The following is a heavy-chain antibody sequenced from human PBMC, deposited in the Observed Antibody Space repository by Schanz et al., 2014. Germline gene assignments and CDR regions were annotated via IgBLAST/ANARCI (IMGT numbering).Heavy chain of an antibody. CDR2: ISYDGSNK. D-gene: IGHD2-15*01. Sequence: VQLLESGGGLVQPGGSLRLSCAASGFIFSSYAMHWVRQAPGKGLEWVAVISYDGSNKYYADSVKGRFTISRDNSKNTLYLQMNTLRAEDTAVYYCARDRGYCSGGSCLTFDYWGQGTLVTVSS. CDR1: GFIFSSYA. J-gene: IGHJ4*02. CDR3: ARDRGYCSGGSCLTFDY. V-gene: IGHV3-30-3*01.